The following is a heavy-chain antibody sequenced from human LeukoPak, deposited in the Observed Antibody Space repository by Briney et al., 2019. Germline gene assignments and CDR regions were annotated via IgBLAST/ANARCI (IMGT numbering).Heavy chain of an antibody. Sequence: GGSLRLSCAASGFTFSNHWMHWVRQAPGKGLMWVSRINRDGSRTDYADSVKGRFTISRDDAKNTLYLQMNSLRAEDTAVYYCAKDHRNYYYDSSGYYYDDYWGQGTLVTVSS. V-gene: IGHV3-74*01. CDR2: INRDGSRT. CDR1: GFTFSNHW. D-gene: IGHD3-22*01. CDR3: AKDHRNYYYDSSGYYYDDY. J-gene: IGHJ4*02.